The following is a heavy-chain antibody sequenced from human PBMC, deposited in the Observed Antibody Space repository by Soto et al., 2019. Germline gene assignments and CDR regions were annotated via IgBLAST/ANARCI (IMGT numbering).Heavy chain of an antibody. D-gene: IGHD3-10*01. V-gene: IGHV4-34*01. Sequence: QVQLQQWGAGLLKSAETLSLTCAAYGGSFSGYYWNWLRQPPGEGLEWIGKIDQSGSTNYNASLKSRVTKSVDTSRSELSQKLASVAAMDTAVYYCAGGRDTVVRGVVTGFDPWGQGTLVTVSS. CDR1: GGSFSGYY. CDR2: IDQSGST. J-gene: IGHJ5*02. CDR3: AGGRDTVVRGVVTGFDP.